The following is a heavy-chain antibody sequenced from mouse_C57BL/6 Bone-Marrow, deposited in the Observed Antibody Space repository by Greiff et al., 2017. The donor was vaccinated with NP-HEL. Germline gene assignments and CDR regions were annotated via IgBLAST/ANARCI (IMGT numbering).Heavy chain of an antibody. CDR3: ASLPYYFDY. CDR2: INPSSGYT. Sequence: QVQLQQSGAELAKPGASVKLSCKASGYTFTSYWMHWVKQRPGQGLEWIGYINPSSGYTKYNQKFKDKATVTADTSSSTAYMQLSSLTYEDSAVYYSASLPYYFDYWGQGTTLTVSS. V-gene: IGHV1-7*01. CDR1: GYTFTSYW. J-gene: IGHJ2*01.